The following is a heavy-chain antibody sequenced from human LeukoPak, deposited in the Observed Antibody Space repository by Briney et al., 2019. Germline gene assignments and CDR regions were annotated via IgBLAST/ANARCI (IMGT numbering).Heavy chain of an antibody. J-gene: IGHJ4*02. CDR3: ATGFTATSHDGY. CDR2: IKQTSNGGTT. D-gene: IGHD1-26*01. V-gene: IGHV3-15*01. CDR1: GFTFSTAW. Sequence: GGSLRLSCVASGFTFSTAWMTWVRQTPGKGLEWVGRIKQTSNGGTTDYAAPVKDRFTISRDDSINTVYLQMNSLKTEDTAVYYCATGFTATSHDGYWGQGTLVTVSS.